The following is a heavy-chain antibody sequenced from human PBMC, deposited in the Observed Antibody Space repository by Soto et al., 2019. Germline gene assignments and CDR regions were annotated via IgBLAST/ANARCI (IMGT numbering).Heavy chain of an antibody. CDR1: GFTFSSYW. J-gene: IGHJ6*02. D-gene: IGHD3-22*01. V-gene: IGHV3-7*05. Sequence: GGSLRLSCAASGFTFSSYWMSWVRQAPGKGLEWVANIKQDGSEKYYVDSVKGRFTISRDNAKNSLYLQMNSLRAEDTAVYYCARDRWYYDSSGYPSGMDVWGQGTTVTVSS. CDR3: ARDRWYYDSSGYPSGMDV. CDR2: IKQDGSEK.